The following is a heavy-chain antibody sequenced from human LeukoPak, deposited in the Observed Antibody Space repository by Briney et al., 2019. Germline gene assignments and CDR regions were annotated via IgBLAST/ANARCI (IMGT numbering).Heavy chain of an antibody. CDR1: GFTFDDYA. J-gene: IGHJ6*02. Sequence: GGSLRLSCAASGFTFDDYAMHWVRQAPGKGLEWVSLISGDGGSTYYADSVKGRFTISRDNSKNSLYLQMNSLRTEDTALYYCAKDIGVGYWAYKPPPVYYYGMDVWGQGTTVTVSS. V-gene: IGHV3-43*02. CDR3: AKDIGVGYWAYKPPPVYYYGMDV. CDR2: ISGDGGST. D-gene: IGHD3-16*01.